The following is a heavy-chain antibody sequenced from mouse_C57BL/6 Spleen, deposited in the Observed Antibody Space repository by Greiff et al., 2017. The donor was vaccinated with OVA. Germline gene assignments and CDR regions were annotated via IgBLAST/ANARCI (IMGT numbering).Heavy chain of an antibody. CDR2: IRSKSNNYAT. V-gene: IGHV10-1*01. D-gene: IGHD1-1*01. J-gene: IGHJ1*03. CDR3: VRHGDGSSFYWYFDV. Sequence: EVKLVESGGGLVQPKGSLKLSCAASGFSFNTYAMNWVRQAPGKGLEWVARIRSKSNNYATYYADSVKDRFTISRDDSESMLYLQMNNLKTEDTAMYYCVRHGDGSSFYWYFDVWGTGTTVTVSS. CDR1: GFSFNTYA.